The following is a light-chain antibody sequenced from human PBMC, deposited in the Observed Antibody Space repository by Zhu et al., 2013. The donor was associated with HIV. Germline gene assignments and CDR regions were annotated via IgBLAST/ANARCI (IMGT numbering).Light chain of an antibody. CDR3: QQYNSYPYT. V-gene: IGKV3-15*01. Sequence: EIVMTQSPATLSVSPGERATLSCRASQSVSSNLAWYQQKPGLAPRLLIYGASTRATGIPARFSGSGSGTEFTLTISSLQPDDFATYYCQQYNSYPYTFGQGTKLEIK. CDR1: QSVSSN. J-gene: IGKJ2*01. CDR2: GAS.